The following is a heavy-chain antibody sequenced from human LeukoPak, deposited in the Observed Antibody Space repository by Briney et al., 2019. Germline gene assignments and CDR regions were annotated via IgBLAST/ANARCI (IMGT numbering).Heavy chain of an antibody. CDR1: GFTFSNYG. D-gene: IGHD6-19*01. Sequence: GGSLRLSCAASGFTFSNYGLHWVRQAPGKGLEWVAFIRYDGSNTYHAESVRGRFTISRDNSKNTLYLQMNSLTVEDTASYFCAKDGSSYSSGWYMGNWGQGTLVTVSS. J-gene: IGHJ4*02. V-gene: IGHV3-30*02. CDR3: AKDGSSYSSGWYMGN. CDR2: IRYDGSNT.